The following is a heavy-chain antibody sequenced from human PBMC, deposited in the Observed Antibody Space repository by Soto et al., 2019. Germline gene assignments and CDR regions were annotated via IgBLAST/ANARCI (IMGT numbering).Heavy chain of an antibody. Sequence: SXTLSLTCAVYGGSFSGYYWNWIRQPPGTGLEWIGEINHSGSTNYNPSLKSRVTISVDTSKNQFSLKLTSVTAADTAVYYCARDKTNGLFDYGGQGPLVXVS. CDR1: GGSFSGYY. J-gene: IGHJ4*02. CDR2: INHSGST. D-gene: IGHD1-7*01. CDR3: ARDKTNGLFDY. V-gene: IGHV4-34*01.